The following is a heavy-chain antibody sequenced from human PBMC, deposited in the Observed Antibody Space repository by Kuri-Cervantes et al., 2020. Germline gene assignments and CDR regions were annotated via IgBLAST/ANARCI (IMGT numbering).Heavy chain of an antibody. CDR3: ARVAKGSLVGDD. V-gene: IGHV3-33*01. J-gene: IGHJ4*02. D-gene: IGHD3-10*01. CDR1: GVMFSNYG. Sequence: LSLTCAVSGVMFSNYGIHWVRQPPGKGLEWVAIIYFDGRNKYYADPVKGRFTFSRDTSKDTLFLQMNSLRAEDTAVYYCARVAKGSLVGDDWGQGTLVTVSS. CDR2: IYFDGRNK.